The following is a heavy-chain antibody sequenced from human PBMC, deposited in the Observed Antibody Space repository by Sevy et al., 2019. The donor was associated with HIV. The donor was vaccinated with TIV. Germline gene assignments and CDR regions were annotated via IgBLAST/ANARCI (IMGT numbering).Heavy chain of an antibody. Sequence: GGSLRLSCAASGFTFSSYAMHWVRQAPGKGQEWVAVISYDGSNKYYADSVKGRFTISRDNSKNTLYLQMNSLRAEDTAVYYCASQIDGYNSNAFDIWGQGTIVTVSS. CDR3: ASQIDGYNSNAFDI. D-gene: IGHD5-12*01. CDR1: GFTFSSYA. J-gene: IGHJ3*02. CDR2: ISYDGSNK. V-gene: IGHV3-30-3*01.